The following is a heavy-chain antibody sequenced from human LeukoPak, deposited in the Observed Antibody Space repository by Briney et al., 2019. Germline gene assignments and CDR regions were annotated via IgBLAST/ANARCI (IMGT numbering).Heavy chain of an antibody. CDR3: AKGPAATAVEY. V-gene: IGHV3-23*01. CDR2: ISGCGGST. J-gene: IGHJ4*02. Sequence: PGGSLTLSCAASGFTFCSYAMSWVRQAPGKGLEWVSAISGCGGSTYYADSVKGRFTISRDNSKNTVFLQMNSLRAEDTAVYYCAKGPAATAVEYWGQGTLVTVSS. D-gene: IGHD2-2*01. CDR1: GFTFCSYA.